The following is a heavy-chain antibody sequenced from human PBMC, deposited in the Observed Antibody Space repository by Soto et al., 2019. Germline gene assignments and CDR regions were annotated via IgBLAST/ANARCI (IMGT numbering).Heavy chain of an antibody. J-gene: IGHJ3*02. CDR1: GGTFSSYA. CDR2: IIPIFGTA. V-gene: IGHV1-69*06. CDR3: SGYCSSTSCYYLGLGAFDI. D-gene: IGHD2-2*01. Sequence: SVKVSCKASGGTFSSYAISWVRQAPGQGLEWMGGIIPIFGTANYAQKFQGRVTITADKSTSTAYMELSSLRSEDTAVYYCSGYCSSTSCYYLGLGAFDIWGKGTMVTVSS.